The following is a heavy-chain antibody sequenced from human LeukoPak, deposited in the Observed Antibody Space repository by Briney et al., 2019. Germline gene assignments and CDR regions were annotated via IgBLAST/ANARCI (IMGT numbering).Heavy chain of an antibody. J-gene: IGHJ4*02. Sequence: GGSLRLSCAASGFTFSNAWMNWVRQAPGKGLEWVAILSYDDTNEYYADSVAGRFTISRDNSKNTLYLQMNSLRPDDTAVYYCARDRRDGNNLAFHFDYWGKGTLVTVSS. V-gene: IGHV3-30*03. CDR1: GFTFSNAW. CDR2: LSYDDTNE. D-gene: IGHD5-24*01. CDR3: ARDRRDGNNLAFHFDY.